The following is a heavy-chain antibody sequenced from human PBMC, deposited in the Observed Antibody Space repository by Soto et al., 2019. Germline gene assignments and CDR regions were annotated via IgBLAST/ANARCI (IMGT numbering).Heavy chain of an antibody. V-gene: IGHV3-21*01. CDR1: GFTFSSYT. J-gene: IGHJ4*02. D-gene: IGHD6-25*01. Sequence: GGSLRLSCAASGFTFSSYTMNWVRQAPGKGLEWVSSITTTTGYIYYADSVKGRFTISSDNAKNSLYLQMSSLRAEDTAVYYCSRDPERVGYFVDWGPGTLVTVFS. CDR3: SRDPERVGYFVD. CDR2: ITTTTGYI.